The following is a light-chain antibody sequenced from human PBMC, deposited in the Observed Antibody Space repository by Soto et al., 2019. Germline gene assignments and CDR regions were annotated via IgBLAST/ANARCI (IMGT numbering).Light chain of an antibody. CDR2: LAS. J-gene: IGKJ5*01. CDR1: QSLLHTNAYHY. Sequence: ETLLTQLPLSLSVTPGGPASISCRSSQSLLHTNAYHYLDWYLQKPGQSPQLLIYLASYRASGVPDRFSGSGSGTEFTLRISRVEAEDVGVYYCMQPLDLPVTFDQGTRLEIK. V-gene: IGKV2-28*01. CDR3: MQPLDLPVT.